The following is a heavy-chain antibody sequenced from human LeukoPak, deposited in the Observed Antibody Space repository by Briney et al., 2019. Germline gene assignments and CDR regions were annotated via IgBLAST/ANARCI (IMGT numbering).Heavy chain of an antibody. D-gene: IGHD3-10*01. CDR3: ARGPRGSGIYPSQYLGRAV. J-gene: IGHJ6*04. CDR1: GGSFSGYY. Sequence: SETLSLTCAVYGGSFSGYYWSWIRQPPGKGLEWIGEINHSGSTNYNPSLKSRVTISVDTSKNQFSLKLSSVPAGDAAVYYCARGPRGSGIYPSQYLGRAVGEKGTTVTVSS. CDR2: INHSGST. V-gene: IGHV4-34*01.